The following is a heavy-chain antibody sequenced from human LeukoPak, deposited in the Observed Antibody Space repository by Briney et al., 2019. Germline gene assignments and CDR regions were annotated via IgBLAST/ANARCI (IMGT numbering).Heavy chain of an antibody. CDR2: LYSDGNT. D-gene: IGHD1-14*01. Sequence: GGSLRLSCAATGFTFITNYMTWVRQAPGKGLEWVSVLYSDGNTKYADSVQGRFTISRDNSKNTLYLEMNSLSPDDTAVYYCARGVEPLAANTLAYWGQGTLVTVSS. V-gene: IGHV3-53*01. CDR3: ARGVEPLAANTLAY. J-gene: IGHJ4*02. CDR1: GFTFITNY.